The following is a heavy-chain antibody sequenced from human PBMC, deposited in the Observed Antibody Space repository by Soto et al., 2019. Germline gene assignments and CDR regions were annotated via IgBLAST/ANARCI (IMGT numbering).Heavy chain of an antibody. Sequence: EVQLVESGGGLVQPGGFLRLSCAASGFTFSTYWMHWVRQAPGKGLVWVSRINSDGSSTTYADSVKGRFTISRDNAKNTLYLQMNSLRVEDTAVYHCAKADCRARGAFDIWGQGTMVTVPS. CDR1: GFTFSTYW. D-gene: IGHD2-21*02. J-gene: IGHJ3*02. CDR3: AKADCRARGAFDI. V-gene: IGHV3-74*01. CDR2: INSDGSST.